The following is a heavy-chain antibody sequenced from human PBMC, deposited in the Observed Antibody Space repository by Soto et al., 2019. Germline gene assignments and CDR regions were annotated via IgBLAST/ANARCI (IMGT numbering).Heavy chain of an antibody. CDR1: GGSFSGYY. CDR2: INHSGST. D-gene: IGHD4-4*01. J-gene: IGHJ6*02. V-gene: IGHV4-34*01. Sequence: SETLSLTCAVYGGSFSGYYWSWIRQPPGKGLEWIGEINHSGSTNYNPSLKSRVTISVDTSKNQFSLKLSSVTAADTAVYYCARARTTVTTLGGGMDVWGQGTTVTVSS. CDR3: ARARTTVTTLGGGMDV.